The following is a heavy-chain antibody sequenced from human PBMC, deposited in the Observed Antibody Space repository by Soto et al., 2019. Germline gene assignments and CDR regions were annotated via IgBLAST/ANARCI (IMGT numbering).Heavy chain of an antibody. CDR2: INSDGTDT. D-gene: IGHD3-16*01. J-gene: IGHJ4*02. CDR1: GFTFSSSW. CDR3: ARDWSYALNY. Sequence: GGSLRLSCAASGFTFSSSWMHWVRQAPGKGLVWVSHINSDGTDTNYADSVKGRFTISRDNAKNTVYLQMNSLRAEDTAVYYCARDWSYALNYWRQGSLVIVS. V-gene: IGHV3-74*01.